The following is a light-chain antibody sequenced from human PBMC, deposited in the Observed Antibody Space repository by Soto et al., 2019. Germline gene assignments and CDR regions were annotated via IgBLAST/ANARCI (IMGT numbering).Light chain of an antibody. CDR3: QQSYSTLRLT. CDR1: QSISNW. CDR2: QAS. Sequence: DIQMTQSPSTLSASVGDRVTITCRASQSISNWLAWYQQKPGKAPKLLIYQASNLESGVPSRFSGSGSGTDFTLTISSLQPEDFATYYCQQSYSTLRLTFGGGTKVDIK. J-gene: IGKJ4*01. V-gene: IGKV1-5*03.